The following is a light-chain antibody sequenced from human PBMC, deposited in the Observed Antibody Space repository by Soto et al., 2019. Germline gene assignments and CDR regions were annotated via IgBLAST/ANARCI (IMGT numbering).Light chain of an antibody. J-gene: IGKJ4*01. CDR3: QQRYVWLT. V-gene: IGKV3-11*01. CDR1: QSISTY. Sequence: IVMTQAPATLSLSPGERATPPGRAGQSISTYLAWYQQKSDQAPSLLIYDATNRATGTPGRFSGSGSGADFTLTSSSQEPEDSAVYYCQQRYVWLTFGGGTKVDIK. CDR2: DAT.